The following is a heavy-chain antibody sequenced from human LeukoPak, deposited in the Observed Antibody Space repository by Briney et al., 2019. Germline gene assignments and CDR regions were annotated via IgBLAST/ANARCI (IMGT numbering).Heavy chain of an antibody. Sequence: GGSLRLFCAASGFTFSSYDMHWVRQAPAKGLEWVAFIRFDGSNKYYADSVKDRFTISRDNSKNTLYLQMNTLRGEDTAVYYCAKGLLRLFEWSFDPWGQGTLVTVSS. J-gene: IGHJ5*02. CDR2: IRFDGSNK. CDR3: AKGLLRLFEWSFDP. D-gene: IGHD3-3*01. V-gene: IGHV3-30*02. CDR1: GFTFSSYD.